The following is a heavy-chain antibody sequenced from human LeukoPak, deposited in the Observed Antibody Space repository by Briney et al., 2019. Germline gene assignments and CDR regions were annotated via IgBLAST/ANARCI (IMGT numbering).Heavy chain of an antibody. V-gene: IGHV4-34*01. J-gene: IGHJ4*02. CDR2: INHSGST. CDR1: GGSFSGYY. Sequence: SETLSLTCAVYGGSFSGYYWSWIRQPPGKGLEWIGEINHSGSTNYNPSLKSRVTISVDTSKNQFSLKLSSVTAADTAVYYCAKALNDYGDSPTDYWGQGTLVTVSS. CDR3: AKALNDYGDSPTDY. D-gene: IGHD4-17*01.